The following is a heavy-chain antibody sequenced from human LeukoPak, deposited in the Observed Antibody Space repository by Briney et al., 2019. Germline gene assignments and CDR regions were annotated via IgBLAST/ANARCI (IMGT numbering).Heavy chain of an antibody. V-gene: IGHV3-23*01. D-gene: IGHD1-26*01. CDR3: ASRPPPTGIYSPWDY. CDR1: GFTFSSFP. Sequence: PGGSLRLSCAASGFTFSSFPVSWVRQTPGKRLEWVSAIVGSAGNTHYADSVKGRFTISRDTSKNTVYLQMNSLRAEDTAVYFCASRPPPTGIYSPWDYWGQGTLVTVSS. J-gene: IGHJ4*02. CDR2: IVGSAGNT.